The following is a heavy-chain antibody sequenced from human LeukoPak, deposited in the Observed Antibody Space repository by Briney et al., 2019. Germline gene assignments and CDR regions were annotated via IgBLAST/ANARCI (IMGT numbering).Heavy chain of an antibody. Sequence: ASVKVSCKASGYTVTSYGISWVRQAPGQGLEWMGWISAYNGNTNYAQKLQGRVTMTTDTSTSTAYMELRSLRSDDTAVYYCARDLSGYYDSSGSDGFDFWGQGTMLTVSS. V-gene: IGHV1-18*01. J-gene: IGHJ3*01. D-gene: IGHD3-22*01. CDR3: ARDLSGYYDSSGSDGFDF. CDR1: GYTVTSYG. CDR2: ISAYNGNT.